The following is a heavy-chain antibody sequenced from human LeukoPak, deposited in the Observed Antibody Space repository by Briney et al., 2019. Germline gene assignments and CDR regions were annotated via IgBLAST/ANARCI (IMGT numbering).Heavy chain of an antibody. CDR2: IYASGST. CDR3: ARGSYDFWSGSLFNP. CDR1: GGSISSYY. J-gene: IGHJ5*02. Sequence: PSETLSLTCTVSGGSISSYYWTWIRQPAGKGLEWIGRIYASGSTNYNPSLKSRVTMSVDTSKNQFSLKLSSVTAADTAVYYCARGSYDFWSGSLFNPWGQGTLVTVSS. V-gene: IGHV4-4*07. D-gene: IGHD3-3*01.